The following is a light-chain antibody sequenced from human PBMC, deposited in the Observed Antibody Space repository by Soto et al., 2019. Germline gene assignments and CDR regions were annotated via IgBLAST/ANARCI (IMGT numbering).Light chain of an antibody. Sequence: SSELTQPPSVSVAPGKTASITCGGNNIESKTVHWYQQKPGQAPVLVMYYDTDRPSGIPERFSGSNSGNTATLTINRVEAGDEADYYCQVWDNIIDRHVVFGGGTKLTVL. CDR3: QVWDNIIDRHVV. CDR2: YDT. J-gene: IGLJ2*01. V-gene: IGLV3-21*04. CDR1: NIESKT.